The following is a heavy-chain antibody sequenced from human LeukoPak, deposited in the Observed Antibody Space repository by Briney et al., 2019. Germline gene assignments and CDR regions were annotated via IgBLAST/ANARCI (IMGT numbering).Heavy chain of an antibody. CDR1: GGSISSTFYY. V-gene: IGHV4-39*07. D-gene: IGHD3-22*01. Sequence: PSETLSLTCTVSGGSISSTFYYWGWIRQPPGKGLEWIGSINYSGSTYYNPSLKSRVTISVDTSKNQFSLKLSSVTAADTAVYYCARVEYYYDSSGYYYLYYFDYWGQGTLVTVSS. J-gene: IGHJ4*02. CDR2: INYSGST. CDR3: ARVEYYYDSSGYYYLYYFDY.